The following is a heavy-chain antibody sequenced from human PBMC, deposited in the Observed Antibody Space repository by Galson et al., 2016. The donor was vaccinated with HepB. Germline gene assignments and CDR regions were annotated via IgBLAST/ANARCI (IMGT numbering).Heavy chain of an antibody. CDR2: ISRSGDST. CDR3: VQGSTAPAV. Sequence: SLRLSCAASGFTFRNYGMTWVRQAPGKGLGVVSSISRSGDSTDYADSVKGRLTISRDNSKNTLSLQMNSLTADDTAIYYCVQGSTAPAVWGKGTTVTVSS. J-gene: IGHJ6*04. D-gene: IGHD2-2*01. V-gene: IGHV3-23*01. CDR1: GFTFRNYG.